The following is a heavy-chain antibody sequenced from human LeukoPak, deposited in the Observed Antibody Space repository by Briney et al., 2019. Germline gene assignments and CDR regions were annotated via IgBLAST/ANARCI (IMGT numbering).Heavy chain of an antibody. Sequence: GGSLRLSCAASGFTFSSYGMHWVRQAPGKGLEWVTFIRNDGSNKYYADSVKGRFTISRDNAKNSLYLQMNSLRAEDTAVYYCARSRDGYNYDYWGQGTLVTVSS. CDR2: IRNDGSNK. V-gene: IGHV3-30*02. J-gene: IGHJ4*02. CDR1: GFTFSSYG. D-gene: IGHD5-24*01. CDR3: ARSRDGYNYDY.